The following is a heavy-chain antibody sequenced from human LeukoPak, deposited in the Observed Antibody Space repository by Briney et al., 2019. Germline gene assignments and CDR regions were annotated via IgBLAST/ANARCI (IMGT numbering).Heavy chain of an antibody. CDR2: ISGSGGST. J-gene: IGHJ4*02. CDR3: AKDFDSYGYWYYFDY. Sequence: GGSLRLSCAASGFTFSSYAMSWVRQAPGKGLEWVSAISGSGGSTYYADSVKGRFTISRDNSKNTLYLQMDSLRAEDTAVYYCAKDFDSYGYWYYFDYWGQGTLVTVSS. CDR1: GFTFSSYA. V-gene: IGHV3-23*01. D-gene: IGHD5-18*01.